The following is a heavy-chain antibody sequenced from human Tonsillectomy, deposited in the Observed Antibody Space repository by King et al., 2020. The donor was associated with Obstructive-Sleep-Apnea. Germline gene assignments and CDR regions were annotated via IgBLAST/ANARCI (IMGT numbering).Heavy chain of an antibody. Sequence: VQLQESGPGLVKPSETLSLTCTVSGYSISSGYYWGWIRQPPGKGLEWIGSIYHSGSTYYNPSLKSRVTISVDTSKNQFSLKLSSVTAADTAVYYCARSVSKYCSSTSCYVRGWFDPWGQGTLVTVSS. CDR2: IYHSGST. CDR3: ARSVSKYCSSTSCYVRGWFDP. CDR1: GYSISSGYY. J-gene: IGHJ5*02. V-gene: IGHV4-38-2*02. D-gene: IGHD2-2*01.